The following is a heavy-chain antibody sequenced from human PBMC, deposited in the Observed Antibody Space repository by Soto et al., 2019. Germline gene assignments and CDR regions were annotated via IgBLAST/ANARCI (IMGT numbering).Heavy chain of an antibody. CDR3: ASLLGYCSGGSCLYDAFDI. D-gene: IGHD2-15*01. Sequence: QVQLQQWGAGLLKPSETLSLTCAVYGGSFSGYYWSWIRQPPGKGLEWIGEINHSGSTNYNPSLTSRVTISVDTSKNQFSLKLSSVTAADTAVYYCASLLGYCSGGSCLYDAFDIWGQGTMVTVSS. CDR1: GGSFSGYY. CDR2: INHSGST. J-gene: IGHJ3*02. V-gene: IGHV4-34*01.